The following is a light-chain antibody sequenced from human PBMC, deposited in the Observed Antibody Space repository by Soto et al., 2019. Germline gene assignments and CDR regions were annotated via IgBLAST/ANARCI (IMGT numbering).Light chain of an antibody. CDR3: QQLTRYPLT. J-gene: IGKJ4*01. Sequence: EIVLTQSPDTLSLSPGERATLSCRASQTVNNNYVAWYQQKPGQAPRLLIFRASNKATGIPDRFSGGGSGTDVTLTISRLEPVDFAVYYCQQLTRYPLTFGGGTKADIK. V-gene: IGKV3-20*01. CDR1: QTVNNNY. CDR2: RAS.